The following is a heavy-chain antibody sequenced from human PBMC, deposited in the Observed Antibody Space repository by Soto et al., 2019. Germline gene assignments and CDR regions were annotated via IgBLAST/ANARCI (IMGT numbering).Heavy chain of an antibody. CDR3: AREGWGYRFDY. Sequence: QVQLQESGPGLVKPSETLSLTCAVSGTSFGTYYWTWLGQPPGNGLEWIGYIFYSGHLKYNPSLRSRLTISVDPSKNQTSLRLTSVTAADTAVYYCAREGWGYRFDYWGQGTLVTVSS. CDR1: GTSFGTYY. V-gene: IGHV4-59*01. J-gene: IGHJ4*02. CDR2: IFYSGHL. D-gene: IGHD5-12*01.